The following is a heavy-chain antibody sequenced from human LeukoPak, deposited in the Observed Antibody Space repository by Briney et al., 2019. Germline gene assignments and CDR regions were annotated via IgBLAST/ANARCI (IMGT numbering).Heavy chain of an antibody. J-gene: IGHJ4*02. CDR2: IRYDGSNK. Sequence: GGSLRLSCAASGFTFSSYGMHWVRQAPGKGLEWVAFIRYDGSNKYYADSEKGRFTISRDNSKNTLYLQMNSLRAEDTAVYYCAKWVDGYNTGDDYWGQGTLVTVSS. V-gene: IGHV3-30*02. CDR1: GFTFSSYG. D-gene: IGHD5-24*01. CDR3: AKWVDGYNTGDDY.